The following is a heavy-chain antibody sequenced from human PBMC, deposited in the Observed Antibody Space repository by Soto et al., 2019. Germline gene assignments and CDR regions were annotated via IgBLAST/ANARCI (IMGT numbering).Heavy chain of an antibody. CDR1: GYTFTSYY. D-gene: IGHD1-26*01. CDR3: ARGGSGSYWDDYYYGMDV. CDR2: INPSGGST. J-gene: IGHJ6*02. V-gene: IGHV1-46*03. Sequence: ASVKVSCKASGYTFTSYYMHWVRQAPGQGLEWMGIINPSGGSTSYAQKFQGGVTMTRDTSTSTVYMELSSLRSEDTAVYYCARGGSGSYWDDYYYGMDVWGQGTTVTVSS.